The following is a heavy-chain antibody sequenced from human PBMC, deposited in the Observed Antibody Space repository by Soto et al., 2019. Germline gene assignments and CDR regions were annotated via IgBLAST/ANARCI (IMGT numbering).Heavy chain of an antibody. J-gene: IGHJ4*02. CDR2: ISYDGSNK. CDR3: ATGYSSSWYAADY. V-gene: IGHV3-30-3*01. D-gene: IGHD6-13*01. Sequence: GGSLRLSCAASGFTFSSYAMHWVRQAPGKGLEWVAVISYDGSNKYYADSVKGRFTISRDNSKNTLYLQMYSLRAEDTAVYSCATGYSSSWYAADYWGQGTLVTVSS. CDR1: GFTFSSYA.